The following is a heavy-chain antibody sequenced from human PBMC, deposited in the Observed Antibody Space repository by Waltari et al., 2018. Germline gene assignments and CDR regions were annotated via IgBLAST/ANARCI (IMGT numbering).Heavy chain of an antibody. D-gene: IGHD3-22*01. J-gene: IGHJ6*02. V-gene: IGHV3-30*04. CDR1: ELTCSCYA. CDR3: VRDFCDRTKCHGMDV. CDR2: ISYNERDI. Sequence: QVQLVESGGGVVQTGRSLRLSCATSELTCSCYAMHWVRQAPGKGLEWVAVISYNERDIYYVDSVKGRFTISRDNSKKTLYLQMNSLRPEDTAMYYCVRDFCDRTKCHGMDVWGQGTTVTVSS.